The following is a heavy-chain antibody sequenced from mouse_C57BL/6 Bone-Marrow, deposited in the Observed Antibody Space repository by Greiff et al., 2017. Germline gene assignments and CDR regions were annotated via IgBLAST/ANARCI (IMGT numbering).Heavy chain of an antibody. CDR2: FFPGSGSI. D-gene: IGHD1-1*01. CDR3: ARHEDRNYNYGLDY. Sequence: QVQLQQSGAELVKPGASVKLSCKASGYTFTEYTIHWVKQRSGQGLEWIGWFFPGSGSIKYNEKFKDKATLTADKSSSTEYRELSRLTSEDSAVYYCARHEDRNYNYGLDYWGQGTTLTVSS. J-gene: IGHJ2*01. CDR1: GYTFTEYT. V-gene: IGHV1-62-2*01.